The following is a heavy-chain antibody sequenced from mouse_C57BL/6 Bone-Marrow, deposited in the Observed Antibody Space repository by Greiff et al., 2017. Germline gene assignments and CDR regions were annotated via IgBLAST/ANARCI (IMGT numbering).Heavy chain of an antibody. J-gene: IGHJ3*01. Sequence: QVQLQQPGAELVRPGTSVKLSCKASGYTFTSYWMHWVKQRPGQGLEWIGVIDPSDSYTNYNQKSKGKATLTVDTSSSTAYMQLSSLTSEDSAVYYCARPSFENWGQGTLVTVSA. CDR1: GYTFTSYW. CDR3: ARPSFEN. V-gene: IGHV1-59*01. CDR2: IDPSDSYT.